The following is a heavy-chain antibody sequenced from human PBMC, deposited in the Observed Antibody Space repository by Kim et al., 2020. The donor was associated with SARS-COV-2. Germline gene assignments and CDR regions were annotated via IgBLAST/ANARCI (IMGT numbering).Heavy chain of an antibody. V-gene: IGHV4-31*03. Sequence: SETLSLTCTVSGGSISSGGYYWSWIRQHPRKGLEWIGYIYYSGSTYYNPSLKSRVTISVDTSKNQFSLKLSSVTAADTAVYYCARVRSFFGVVRNFDYWGQGTLVTVSS. CDR1: GGSISSGGYY. CDR2: IYYSGST. CDR3: ARVRSFFGVVRNFDY. J-gene: IGHJ4*02. D-gene: IGHD3-3*01.